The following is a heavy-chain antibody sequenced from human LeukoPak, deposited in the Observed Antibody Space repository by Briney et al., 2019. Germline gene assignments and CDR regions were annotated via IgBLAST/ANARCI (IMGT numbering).Heavy chain of an antibody. CDR1: GFTFSSYA. CDR2: ISGSGSST. CDR3: AKDWHTLTYYYDSSGYSYYFDY. D-gene: IGHD3-22*01. J-gene: IGHJ4*02. V-gene: IGHV3-23*01. Sequence: GGSLRLSYAASGFTFSSYAMSWVRQAPGKGLEWVSYISGSGSSTYYADSVKGRFTISRDNSKNTLYLQMNSLRAEDTAVYYCAKDWHTLTYYYDSSGYSYYFDYWGQGTLVTVSS.